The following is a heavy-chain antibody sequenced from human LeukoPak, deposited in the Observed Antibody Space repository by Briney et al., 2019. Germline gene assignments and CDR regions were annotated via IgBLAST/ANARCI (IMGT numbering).Heavy chain of an antibody. CDR1: GGSFSGYY. V-gene: IGHV4-34*01. CDR3: ARNAAYYDFWSGYYTGGHYYYYYMDV. CDR2: INHSGST. J-gene: IGHJ6*03. D-gene: IGHD3-3*01. Sequence: SETLSLTYAVYGGSFSGYYWSWIRQPPGKGLEWIGEINHSGSTNYNPSLKSRVTISVDTSKNQFSLKLSSVTAADTAVYYCARNAAYYDFWSGYYTGGHYYYYYMDVWGKGTTVTVSS.